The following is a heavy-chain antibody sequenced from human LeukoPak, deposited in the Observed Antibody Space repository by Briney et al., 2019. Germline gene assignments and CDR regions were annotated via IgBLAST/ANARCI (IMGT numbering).Heavy chain of an antibody. CDR2: IYYSGST. D-gene: IGHD3-3*01. CDR3: ARFLGFGYYADY. CDR1: GGSFSGYY. V-gene: IGHV4-31*11. J-gene: IGHJ4*02. Sequence: SETLSLTCAVYGGSFSGYYWSWIRQHPGKGLEWIGYIYYSGSTYYNPSLKSRVTISVDTSKNQFSLKLSSVTAADTAVYYCARFLGFGYYADYWGQGTLVTVSS.